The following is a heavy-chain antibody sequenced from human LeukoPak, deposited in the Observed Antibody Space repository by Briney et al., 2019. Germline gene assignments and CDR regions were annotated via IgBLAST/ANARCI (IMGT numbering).Heavy chain of an antibody. D-gene: IGHD3-22*01. Sequence: SETLSLTCTVSDGSISSYYWSWIRQPPGKGLEWIGYIYYSGSTNYNPSLKSRVTISVDTSKNQFSLKLSSVTAADTAVYYCARIRDDSSGYYSWYFDYWGQGTLVTVSS. CDR3: ARIRDDSSGYYSWYFDY. V-gene: IGHV4-59*01. CDR1: DGSISSYY. J-gene: IGHJ4*02. CDR2: IYYSGST.